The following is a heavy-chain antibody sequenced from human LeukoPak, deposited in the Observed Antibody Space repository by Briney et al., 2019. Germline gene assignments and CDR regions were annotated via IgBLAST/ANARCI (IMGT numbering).Heavy chain of an antibody. D-gene: IGHD1-7*01. Sequence: PGGSLRLSCAASGFTFSSYGMSWVRQAPGKGLEWVSAISGSGGSTYYADSVKGRFTISRDNSKNTLYLQMNSLRAEDTAVYYCARSWNYVVTFPDYWGQGTLVTVSS. CDR1: GFTFSSYG. CDR2: ISGSGGST. V-gene: IGHV3-23*01. J-gene: IGHJ4*02. CDR3: ARSWNYVVTFPDY.